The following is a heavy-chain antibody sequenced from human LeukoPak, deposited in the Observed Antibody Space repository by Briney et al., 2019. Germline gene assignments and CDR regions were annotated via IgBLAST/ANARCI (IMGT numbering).Heavy chain of an antibody. D-gene: IGHD3-10*01. J-gene: IGHJ4*02. CDR1: GFTFSSYA. V-gene: IGHV3-23*01. Sequence: GGSLRLSCAASGFTFSSYAMSWVRQAPGKGLEWVSAISGSGGSTYYADSVKGRFTISRDNSKNTLYLQMNSLRADDTAVYFCAKDLGSGSYYAAFDYWGQGTQVTVSS. CDR2: ISGSGGST. CDR3: AKDLGSGSYYAAFDY.